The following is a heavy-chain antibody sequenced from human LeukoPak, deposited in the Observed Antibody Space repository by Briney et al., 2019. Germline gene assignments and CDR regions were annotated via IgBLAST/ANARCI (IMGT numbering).Heavy chain of an antibody. V-gene: IGHV3-15*01. Sequence: GGSLRLSCAGSRLPFSIAWMTWVRQAPGKGLEWVCRIKSRADGGSTDYAAPVKGRFAISRDYSKSMVYLQKNSLRTEDTAVYYCTTPVHYSDSRFDFWGQGTLVTVSS. J-gene: IGHJ4*02. CDR1: RLPFSIAW. CDR3: TTPVHYSDSRFDF. D-gene: IGHD3-22*01. CDR2: IKSRADGGST.